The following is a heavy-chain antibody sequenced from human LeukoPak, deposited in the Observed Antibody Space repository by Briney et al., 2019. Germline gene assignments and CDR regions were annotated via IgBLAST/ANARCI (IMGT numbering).Heavy chain of an antibody. J-gene: IGHJ4*02. Sequence: GASVKVSCKASGYTFTSYGISWVRQAPGQGLEWMGWISAYNGNTNYAQKLQGRVTMTTDTSTSTAYMELRSLRSDDTAVYYCARVLVATVWPDSSGYYYWGQGTRVTVSS. CDR2: ISAYNGNT. D-gene: IGHD3-22*01. CDR1: GYTFTSYG. CDR3: ARVLVATVWPDSSGYYY. V-gene: IGHV1-18*01.